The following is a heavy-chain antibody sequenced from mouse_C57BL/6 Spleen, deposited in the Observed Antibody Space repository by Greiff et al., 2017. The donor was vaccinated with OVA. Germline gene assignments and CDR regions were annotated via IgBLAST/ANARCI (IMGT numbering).Heavy chain of an antibody. D-gene: IGHD2-4*01. V-gene: IGHV5-4*01. J-gene: IGHJ3*01. CDR1: GFTFSSYA. CDR3: ARYDYDGAWFAY. CDR2: ISDGGSYT. Sequence: EVQGVESGGGLVKPGGSLKLSCAASGFTFSSYAMSWVRQTPEKRLEWVATISDGGSYTYYPDNVKGRFTISRDNAKNNLYLQMSHLKSEDTAMYYCARYDYDGAWFAYWGQGTLVTVSA.